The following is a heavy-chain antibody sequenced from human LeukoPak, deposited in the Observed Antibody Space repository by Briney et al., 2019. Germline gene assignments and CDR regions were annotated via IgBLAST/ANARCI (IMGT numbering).Heavy chain of an antibody. CDR2: ISAYNGNT. J-gene: IGHJ3*02. D-gene: IGHD4-17*01. CDR1: GYTYTSYG. Sequence: ASVTVSCTASGYTYTSYGISWVRQAPGQGLEWMGWISAYNGNTNYAQKLQGRLTMTTDTSTSTAYMELRSLRSDDTAVYYCARATVTVKSDAFDIWGQGTMVTVSS. CDR3: ARATVTVKSDAFDI. V-gene: IGHV1-18*01.